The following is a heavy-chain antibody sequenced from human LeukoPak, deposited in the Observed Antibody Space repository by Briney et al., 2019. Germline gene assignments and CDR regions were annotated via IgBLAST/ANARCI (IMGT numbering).Heavy chain of an antibody. CDR3: ARDHTRIAVAGTGSH. CDR2: INPSGGST. V-gene: IGHV1-46*01. Sequence: ASVKVSCKASGGTFSSYAISWVRQAPGQGLEWMGIINPSGGSTSYAQKFQGRVTMTRDMSTSTVYMELSSLRSEDTAVYYCARDHTRIAVAGTGSHWGQGTLVTVSS. CDR1: GGTFSSYA. D-gene: IGHD6-19*01. J-gene: IGHJ4*02.